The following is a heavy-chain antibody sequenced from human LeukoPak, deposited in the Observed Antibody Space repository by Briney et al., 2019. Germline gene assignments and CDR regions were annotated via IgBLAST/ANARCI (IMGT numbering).Heavy chain of an antibody. Sequence: ASVKVSCKASGYTFTSYGISWVRQAPGQGLEWMGLISAYNGNTNYAQKLQGRVTMTTDTSTSTAYMELRSLRSDDTAVYYCARDRADYGGSSFFDYWGQGTLVTVSS. J-gene: IGHJ4*02. CDR3: ARDRADYGGSSFFDY. CDR1: GYTFTSYG. CDR2: ISAYNGNT. D-gene: IGHD4-23*01. V-gene: IGHV1-18*01.